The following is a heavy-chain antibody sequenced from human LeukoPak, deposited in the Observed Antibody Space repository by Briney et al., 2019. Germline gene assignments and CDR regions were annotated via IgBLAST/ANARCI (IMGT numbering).Heavy chain of an antibody. CDR1: EYTFTAYY. D-gene: IGHD2-15*01. CDR3: ARGHCSGGSCYIDY. J-gene: IGHJ4*02. CDR2: INPNSGDT. Sequence: ASVKVSCKASEYTFTAYYVHWVRQAPGQGLEWMGWINPNSGDTNFAQNFQGRVTMTRDTSISTVYMELSRLRSDDTAVYYCARGHCSGGSCYIDYWGQGTLVTVSS. V-gene: IGHV1-2*02.